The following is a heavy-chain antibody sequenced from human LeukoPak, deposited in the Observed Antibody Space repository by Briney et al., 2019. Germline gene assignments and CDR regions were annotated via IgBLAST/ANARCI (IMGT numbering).Heavy chain of an antibody. D-gene: IGHD1-26*01. J-gene: IGHJ4*02. V-gene: IGHV3-23*01. CDR1: GFTFSTYA. Sequence: PGGSLRLSCEASGFTFSTYAMSWVRQAPGKGLEWVSVIRDGGDTYYADSVMGRFTISRDNSKNTLYLQMNSLRAEDTAVYYCAKSSIVGAIGVFDYWGQGTLVTVSA. CDR3: AKSSIVGAIGVFDY. CDR2: IRDGGDT.